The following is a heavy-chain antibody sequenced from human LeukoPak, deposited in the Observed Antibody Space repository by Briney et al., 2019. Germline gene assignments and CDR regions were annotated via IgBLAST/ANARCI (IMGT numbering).Heavy chain of an antibody. Sequence: AGGSLRLSCAASGFTFSSYGMHWVRQAPGKGLEWVAVISYDGSNKYYADSVKGRFTISRDNSKNTLYLQMNSLRAEDTAVYYCAKSKYDSSSRQNYFDYWGQGTLVTVSS. CDR3: AKSKYDSSSRQNYFDY. V-gene: IGHV3-30*18. J-gene: IGHJ4*02. CDR1: GFTFSSYG. D-gene: IGHD6-13*01. CDR2: ISYDGSNK.